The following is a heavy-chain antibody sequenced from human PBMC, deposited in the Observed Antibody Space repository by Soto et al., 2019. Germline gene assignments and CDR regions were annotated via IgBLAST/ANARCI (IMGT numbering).Heavy chain of an antibody. V-gene: IGHV4-34*01. CDR3: ARGPLGTVVVAATSPIDY. D-gene: IGHD2-15*01. CDR1: GGSFSGYY. CDR2: INHSGST. J-gene: IGHJ4*02. Sequence: QVQLQQWGAGLLKPSETLSLTCAVYGGSFSGYYWSWIRQPPGKGLEWIGEINHSGSTNYNPSLKSRVTISVDTSKNQFYLKLSSVTAADTAVYYCARGPLGTVVVAATSPIDYWGQGTLVTVSS.